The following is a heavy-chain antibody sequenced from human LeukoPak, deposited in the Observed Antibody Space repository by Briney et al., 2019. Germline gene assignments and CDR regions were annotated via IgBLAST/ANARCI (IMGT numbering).Heavy chain of an antibody. V-gene: IGHV4-30-4*01. CDR2: IYYSGST. J-gene: IGHJ4*02. Sequence: SETLSLTCTVSGGSISSGDYYWSWIRQPPGKGLEWIGYIYYSGSTYYNPPLKSRVTISVDTSKNQFSLKLSSVTAADTAVYYCARVADYGGTPFDYWGQGTLVTVSS. D-gene: IGHD4-23*01. CDR1: GGSISSGDYY. CDR3: ARVADYGGTPFDY.